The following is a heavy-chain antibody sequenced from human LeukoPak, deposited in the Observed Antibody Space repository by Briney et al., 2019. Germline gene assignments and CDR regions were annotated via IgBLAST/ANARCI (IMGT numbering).Heavy chain of an antibody. CDR3: ARDSGLELDYYYYGMDV. CDR1: GFTVSSNY. J-gene: IGHJ6*02. V-gene: IGHV3-66*01. Sequence: GGSLRLSCAASGFTVSSNYMSWVRQAPGKGLEWVSVIYSGGSTYYADSVKGRFTISRDNSKNTLYLQMNSLRAEGTAVYYCARDSGLELDYYYYGMDVWGQGTTVTVSS. CDR2: IYSGGST. D-gene: IGHD1-7*01.